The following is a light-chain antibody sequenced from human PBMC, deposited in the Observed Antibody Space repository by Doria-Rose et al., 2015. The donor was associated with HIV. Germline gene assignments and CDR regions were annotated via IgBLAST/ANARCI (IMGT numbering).Light chain of an antibody. Sequence: RSSLSASVGDRVTITCRASQDINTYLAWFQQKPGKAPKSLIYAASSLQSGVPSKFRGSGSETDFTLTITSLQPEDFATYDCRQYKSYNITGGQGKRRESK. CDR3: RQYKSYNIT. J-gene: IGKJ5*01. V-gene: IGKV1-16*02. CDR1: QDINTY. CDR2: AAS.